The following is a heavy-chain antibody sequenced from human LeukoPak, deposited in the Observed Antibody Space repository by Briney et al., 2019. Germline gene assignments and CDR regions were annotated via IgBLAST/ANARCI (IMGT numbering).Heavy chain of an antibody. V-gene: IGHV3-66*02. CDR1: GFTVSNNY. Sequence: PGGSLRLSCAASGFTVSNNYMSWVRQAPGKGLEWVSVISSGGSTYYADSVKGRFTISRDNSKNTLYLQMNSLRAEDTAVYYCARVTMVRGVILFDYWGQGTLVTVSS. CDR2: ISSGGST. D-gene: IGHD3-10*01. CDR3: ARVTMVRGVILFDY. J-gene: IGHJ4*02.